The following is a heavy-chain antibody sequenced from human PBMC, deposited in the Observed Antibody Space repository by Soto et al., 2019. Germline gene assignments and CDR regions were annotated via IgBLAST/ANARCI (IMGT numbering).Heavy chain of an antibody. J-gene: IGHJ4*02. CDR3: AGDRQVAGTLDY. CDR2: IIPILGIA. CDR1: GGTFSSYT. Sequence: QVQLVQSGAEVKKPGSSVKVSCKASGGTFSSYTISWVRQAPGQGLEWMGRIIPILGIANYAQKFQGRVPIXAXXSTSTAYMELSSLRPEDTAVYYCAGDRQVAGTLDYWGQGTLVTVSS. V-gene: IGHV1-69*08. D-gene: IGHD6-19*01.